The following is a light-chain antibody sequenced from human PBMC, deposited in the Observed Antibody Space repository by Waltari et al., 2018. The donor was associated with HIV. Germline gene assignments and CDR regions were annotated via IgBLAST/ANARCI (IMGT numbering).Light chain of an antibody. J-gene: IGKJ2*01. CDR1: PTISSW. CDR3: QLYNSYSST. Sequence: DFEVTLLPPTLSAPVGDRVTITCRASPTISSWLAWYQQKPGKAPKLLISKPSSLEDGVPSRFSGSGSGTESTLSISSLQPDDFATYYCQLYNSYSSTFGQGTKLEIK. CDR2: KPS. V-gene: IGKV1-5*03.